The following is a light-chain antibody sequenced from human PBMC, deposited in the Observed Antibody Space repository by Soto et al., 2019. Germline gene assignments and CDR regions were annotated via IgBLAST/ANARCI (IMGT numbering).Light chain of an antibody. V-gene: IGKV2-30*01. CDR2: EVS. CDR1: RSLVYSDGNTS. Sequence: DVVMTQSPLPLPVTLGQPASISCRSSRSLVYSDGNTSLNWFQQKKGQSPRSLIFEVSNRDSGVPDRFCGSASCTDFTLKISRVEAEDVWVDYCMQGTHWPTTFGQGTRLEIK. J-gene: IGKJ5*01. CDR3: MQGTHWPTT.